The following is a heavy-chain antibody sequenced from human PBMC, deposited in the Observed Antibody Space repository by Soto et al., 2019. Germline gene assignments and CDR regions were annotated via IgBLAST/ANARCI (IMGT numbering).Heavy chain of an antibody. V-gene: IGHV3-23*01. D-gene: IGHD3-3*01. CDR2: IRGSGGSA. CDR1: GFTFSSYA. J-gene: IGHJ1*01. CDR3: AKDYGRGVVLRFLGYEFQH. Sequence: EVQLLESGGGLVQPGGSLRLSCAASGFTFSSYAMSWVRQAPGKGLEWVSAIRGSGGSAYYADSVKGRFTISRDNSKNTLYLQMNSLRAEDTAVYYCAKDYGRGVVLRFLGYEFQHWGQGTLVTVSS.